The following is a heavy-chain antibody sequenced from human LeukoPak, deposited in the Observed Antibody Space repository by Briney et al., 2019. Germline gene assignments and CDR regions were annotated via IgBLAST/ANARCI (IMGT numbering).Heavy chain of an antibody. D-gene: IGHD2-2*01. CDR1: GFTFSSYA. CDR3: AKVGDCSSTSCYLYYYYGMDV. Sequence: GGSLRLSCAASGFTFSSYAMSWVRQAPGKGLEWVSAISGSGGSTYYADSVKGRFTISRDNSKNTLYLQMNSLRAEDTAVYYCAKVGDCSSTSCYLYYYYGMDVWGQGTTVTVSS. V-gene: IGHV3-23*01. J-gene: IGHJ6*02. CDR2: ISGSGGST.